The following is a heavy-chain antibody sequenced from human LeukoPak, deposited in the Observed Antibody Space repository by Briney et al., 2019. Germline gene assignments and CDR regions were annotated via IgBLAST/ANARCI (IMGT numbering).Heavy chain of an antibody. CDR2: ISYDGSNK. CDR1: GFTFSSYA. D-gene: IGHD2-15*01. CDR3: ARDLLGVSYGMDV. Sequence: GGSLRLSCAASGFTFSSYAMLWVRQAPGKGLEWVAVISYDGSNKYYADSVKGRFTISRDNSKNTLYLQMNSLRAEDTAVYYCARDLLGVSYGMDVWGQGTTVTVSS. V-gene: IGHV3-30*04. J-gene: IGHJ6*02.